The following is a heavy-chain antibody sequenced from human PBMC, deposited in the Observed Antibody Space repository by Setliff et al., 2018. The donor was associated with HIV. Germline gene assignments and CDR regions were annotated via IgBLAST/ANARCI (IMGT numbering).Heavy chain of an antibody. CDR1: GGSISSSSYY. J-gene: IGHJ3*02. D-gene: IGHD2-2*01. V-gene: IGHV4-39*01. Sequence: SETLSLTCTVSGGSISSSSYYWGWSRQPPGKGLEWIGSVYYSGSTYYNSSLKRRVTISVDTSKNQFSLKLRSVTAADRAVYYCGGRRTRDAFDIWGQGTMVTVSS. CDR2: VYYSGST. CDR3: GGRRTRDAFDI.